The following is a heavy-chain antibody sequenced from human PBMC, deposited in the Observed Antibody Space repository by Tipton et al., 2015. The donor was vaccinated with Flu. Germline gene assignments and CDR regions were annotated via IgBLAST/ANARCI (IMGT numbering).Heavy chain of an antibody. CDR3: ARVSPRRVTAIVVVMLPEGYFDY. CDR1: GYSISNGYY. Sequence: TLSLTCAVSGYSISNGYYWGWIRQPPGKGLEWIGEIFHIAGPNYNPSLKSRVTISMDKTKNQISLTMTSVTAANTAVYYCARVSPRRVTAIVVVMLPEGYFDYWGQGTLVIVSS. V-gene: IGHV4-38-2*01. D-gene: IGHD3-22*01. J-gene: IGHJ4*02. CDR2: IFHIAGP.